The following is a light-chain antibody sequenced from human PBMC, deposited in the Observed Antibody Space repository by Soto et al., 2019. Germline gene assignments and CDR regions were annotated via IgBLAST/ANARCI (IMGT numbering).Light chain of an antibody. V-gene: IGKV3-15*01. CDR2: DVS. CDR3: QQYNNWPFS. J-gene: IGKJ5*01. Sequence: VITQSPAILSVSPGDRVPLSCRAGQGVTTNFAWYQQKSGQSPRLLIYDVSTRATGVPARFSGTGSETDFTLTISGLQSEDSAVYFCQQYNNWPFSFGQGTRLE. CDR1: QGVTTN.